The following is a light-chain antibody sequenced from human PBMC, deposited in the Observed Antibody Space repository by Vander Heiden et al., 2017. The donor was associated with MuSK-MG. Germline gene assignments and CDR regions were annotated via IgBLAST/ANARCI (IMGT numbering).Light chain of an antibody. CDR3: QQDDHNPPT. CDR2: WAS. CDR1: QSILYSSKNKNY. Sequence: DIVMTQSPDSLAVSLGEKATINCKSSQSILYSSKNKNYLAWYQQKAGQPPKLLIYWASTRESGVPDRFSGSGSGTEFILTISSLQADDVAVYYCQQDDHNPPTFGQGTKLEIK. J-gene: IGKJ2*01. V-gene: IGKV4-1*01.